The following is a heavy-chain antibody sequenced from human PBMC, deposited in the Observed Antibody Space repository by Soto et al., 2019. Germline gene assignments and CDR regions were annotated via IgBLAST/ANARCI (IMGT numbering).Heavy chain of an antibody. J-gene: IGHJ4*02. CDR3: ASYCRGSGGSCYCGY. V-gene: IGHV4-30-4*01. Sequence: QVQLQESGPGLVKPSQTLSLTCTVSGGSVSIGDYYWSWIRQPPGKGLEWIGYIYYSGSTYYNPSLKIRVTISVDTSKIQFSLKLSSVTAADTAVYYCASYCRGSGGSCYCGYWGQGTLVTVSS. CDR2: IYYSGST. CDR1: GGSVSIGDYY. D-gene: IGHD2-15*01.